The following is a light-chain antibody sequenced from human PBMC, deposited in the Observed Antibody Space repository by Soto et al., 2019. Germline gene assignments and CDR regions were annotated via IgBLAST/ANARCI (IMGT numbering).Light chain of an antibody. J-gene: IGLJ3*02. CDR2: SNN. Sequence: QSVLTQPPSASGTPGQRVTISCAGSSSNIGSNTVNWYQQLPGTAPKLLIYSNNQRPSGVPDRFSGSKSGPSASLAISGLQSEDEADDYYAAWHDSLNGWVFGGGTKVTVL. CDR3: AAWHDSLNGWV. CDR1: SSNIGSNT. V-gene: IGLV1-44*01.